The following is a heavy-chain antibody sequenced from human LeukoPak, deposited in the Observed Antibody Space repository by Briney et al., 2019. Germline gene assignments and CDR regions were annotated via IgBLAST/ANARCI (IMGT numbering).Heavy chain of an antibody. J-gene: IGHJ4*02. V-gene: IGHV3-21*01. CDR1: GFTFSSYS. D-gene: IGHD6-19*01. CDR2: ISSSSSYI. Sequence: GGSLRLSCAASGFTFSSYSMNWVRQAPGKGLEWVSSISSSSSYIYYADSVKGRFTISRDNAKNSLYLQMNSLRAEDTAVYYCARDLLISSGWFDYWGQGTLVTVSP. CDR3: ARDLLISSGWFDY.